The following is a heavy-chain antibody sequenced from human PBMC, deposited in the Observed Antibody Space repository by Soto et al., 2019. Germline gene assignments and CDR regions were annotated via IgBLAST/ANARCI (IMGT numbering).Heavy chain of an antibody. D-gene: IGHD3-9*01. CDR2: IYYSGST. CDR1: GGSISSYY. CDR3: ARETDDILTGYSYFDY. Sequence: PSETLSLTCTVSGGSISSYYWSWIRQPPGKGLEWIGYIYYSGSTNYNPSLKSRVTISVDTSKNQFSLKLSSVTAADTAVYYCARETDDILTGYSYFDYWGQGTLVTVS. J-gene: IGHJ4*02. V-gene: IGHV4-59*01.